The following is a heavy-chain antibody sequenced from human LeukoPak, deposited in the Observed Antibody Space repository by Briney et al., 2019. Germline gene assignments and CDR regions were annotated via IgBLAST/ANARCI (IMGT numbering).Heavy chain of an antibody. CDR3: ARVHGGYPFDY. J-gene: IGHJ4*02. CDR2: INSDGSST. Sequence: GGSLRLSCAASGFTFSSYWMHWVRQAPGKGLVWVSRINSDGSSTSYADSVKGRFTISRDNAKNTLYLQMNSLRAEDTAVYYCARVHGGYPFDYWGQGTVVTVSS. CDR1: GFTFSSYW. D-gene: IGHD2-15*01. V-gene: IGHV3-74*01.